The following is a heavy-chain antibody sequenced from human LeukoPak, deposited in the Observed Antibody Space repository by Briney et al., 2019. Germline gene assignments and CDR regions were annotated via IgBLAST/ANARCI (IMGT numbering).Heavy chain of an antibody. CDR2: IRYDGSNK. D-gene: IGHD2-2*01. J-gene: IGHJ4*02. CDR3: AKDKCSSTSCYPNYFDY. CDR1: GFTFSSYG. V-gene: IGHV3-30*02. Sequence: GGSLRLSCAASGFTFSSYGMHWVRQAPGKGLEWVAFIRYDGSNKYYADSVKGRLTISRDNSKNTLYLQMNSLRAEDTAVYYCAKDKCSSTSCYPNYFDYWGQGTLVTVSS.